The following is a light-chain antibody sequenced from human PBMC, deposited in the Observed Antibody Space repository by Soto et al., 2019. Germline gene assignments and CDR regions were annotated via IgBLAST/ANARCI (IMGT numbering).Light chain of an antibody. CDR2: EGS. J-gene: IGLJ2*01. Sequence: QSVLTQPASVSGSPGQSITISCTGSSSDVGRYNIVSWYQQHPGKAPKLMIYEGSQRPSGVSDRFSGSKSGNTASLTISGLQAEDEADYYCCSYASSSSYVFGGGTKLTVL. V-gene: IGLV2-23*01. CDR1: SSDVGRYNI. CDR3: CSYASSSSYV.